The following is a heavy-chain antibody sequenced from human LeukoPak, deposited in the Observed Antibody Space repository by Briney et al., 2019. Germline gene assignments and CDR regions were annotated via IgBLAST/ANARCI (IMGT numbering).Heavy chain of an antibody. CDR1: GGTFSSYA. Sequence: SVKVSCKASGGTFSSYAISWVRQAPGQGLEWMGGIIPIFGTANYAQKFQGRVTITADKSTSTAYMELSSLRSEDTAVYYCARAGYSYGKPYNWFDPWGQGTLVTVSS. CDR3: ARAGYSYGKPYNWFDP. D-gene: IGHD5-18*01. V-gene: IGHV1-69*06. J-gene: IGHJ5*02. CDR2: IIPIFGTA.